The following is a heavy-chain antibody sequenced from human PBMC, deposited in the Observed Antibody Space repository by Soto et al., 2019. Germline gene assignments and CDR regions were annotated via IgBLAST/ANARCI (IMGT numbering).Heavy chain of an antibody. Sequence: PSETLSLTCTVSGGSISSGGYYWSWIRQHPGKGLEWIGYIYYSGSTYYNPSLKSRVTISVDTSKNQFSLKLSSVTAADTAVYYCASQAGSYYDSSGYYLEYFQHWGQGTLVTVSS. CDR3: ASQAGSYYDSSGYYLEYFQH. J-gene: IGHJ1*01. CDR2: IYYSGST. D-gene: IGHD3-22*01. V-gene: IGHV4-31*03. CDR1: GGSISSGGYY.